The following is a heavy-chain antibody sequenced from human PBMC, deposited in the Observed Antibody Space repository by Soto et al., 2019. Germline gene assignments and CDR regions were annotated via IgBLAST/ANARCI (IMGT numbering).Heavy chain of an antibody. V-gene: IGHV3-23*01. Sequence: GGSLRLSCAASGFSFSSYAMTWVRQAPGKGLEWVSAISGSGGNTYYADSVKGRFTISRDNSKNMLYLQMNSLRVEDTAVYYCARSVTPWGQGTLVTVSS. D-gene: IGHD3-10*01. CDR3: ARSVTP. J-gene: IGHJ5*02. CDR1: GFSFSSYA. CDR2: ISGSGGNT.